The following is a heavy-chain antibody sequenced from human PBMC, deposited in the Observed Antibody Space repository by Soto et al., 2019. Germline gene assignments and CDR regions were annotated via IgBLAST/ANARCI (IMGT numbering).Heavy chain of an antibody. CDR2: MRGNGVST. J-gene: IGHJ4*02. CDR3: AKGAASARPYYFDY. Sequence: EVQLLESGGGLGQPGGSLGLSCAASGFTFSRYVMSWVRQTPVKWLEWVSAMRGNGVSTYYADSVKGRFTISRDNSKNTLYLQMRSLRVEDTAVYYCAKGAASARPYYFDYWGQGTLVTVSS. D-gene: IGHD6-6*01. CDR1: GFTFSRYV. V-gene: IGHV3-23*01.